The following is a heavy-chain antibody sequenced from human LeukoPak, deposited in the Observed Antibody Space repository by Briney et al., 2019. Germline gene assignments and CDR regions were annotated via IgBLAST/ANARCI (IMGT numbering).Heavy chain of an antibody. D-gene: IGHD3-16*01. CDR1: GGSISSGSYY. CDR3: ARADDVFNWFDP. V-gene: IGHV4-61*02. J-gene: IGHJ5*02. Sequence: SQTLSLTCTVSGGSISSGSYYWSWIRQPAGKGLEWIGRIYTSGSTNYNPSLESRVTISVDTSKNQFSLKLSSVTAADTAVYYCARADDVFNWFDPWGQGTLVTVSS. CDR2: IYTSGST.